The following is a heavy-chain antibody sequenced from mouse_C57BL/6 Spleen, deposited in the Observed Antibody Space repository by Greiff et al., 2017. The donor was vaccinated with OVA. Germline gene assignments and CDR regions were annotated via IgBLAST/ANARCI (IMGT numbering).Heavy chain of an antibody. D-gene: IGHD1-1*01. CDR2: IDPSDSYT. CDR3: ARYYYGSGYAMDY. J-gene: IGHJ4*01. Sequence: QVQLQQPGAELVMPGASVKLSCKASGYTFTSYWMHWVKQRPGQGLEWIGEIDPSDSYTNYNQKFKGKSTLTVAKSSSTAYMQLSSLTSEDSAVYYCARYYYGSGYAMDYWGQGTSVTVSS. CDR1: GYTFTSYW. V-gene: IGHV1-69*01.